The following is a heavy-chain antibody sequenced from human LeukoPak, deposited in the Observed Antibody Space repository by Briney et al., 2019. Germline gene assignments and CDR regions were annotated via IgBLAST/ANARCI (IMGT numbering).Heavy chain of an antibody. CDR1: GFTFSSYA. CDR3: ARESGAVAGTDGPKFDY. CDR2: ISSNGGST. D-gene: IGHD6-19*01. V-gene: IGHV3-64*01. Sequence: GGSLRLSCAASGFTFSSYAMHWVRQAPGKGLEYVSAISSNGGSTYYANSVKGRFTISRDNAKNSLYLQMNSLRAEDTAVCYCARESGAVAGTDGPKFDYWGQGTLVTVSS. J-gene: IGHJ4*02.